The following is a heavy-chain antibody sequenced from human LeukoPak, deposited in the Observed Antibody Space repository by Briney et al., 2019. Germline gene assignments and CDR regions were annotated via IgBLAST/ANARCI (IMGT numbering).Heavy chain of an antibody. CDR3: AKDYASDMATAPFDY. J-gene: IGHJ4*02. Sequence: GGPLRLSCAASGFTFSDYYMSWIRQAPGKGLEWVSVISGSGGSTYYADSVKGRFTISRDNSKNTLYLQMNSLRAEDTAVYYCAKDYASDMATAPFDYWGQGTLVTVSS. D-gene: IGHD5-24*01. CDR1: GFTFSDYY. CDR2: ISGSGGST. V-gene: IGHV3-23*01.